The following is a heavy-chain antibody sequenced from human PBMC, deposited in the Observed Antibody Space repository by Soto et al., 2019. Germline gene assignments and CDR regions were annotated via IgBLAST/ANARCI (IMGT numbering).Heavy chain of an antibody. J-gene: IGHJ4*02. CDR2: ISGSGGST. Sequence: PGGSLRLSCAASGFTFSSYAMSWVRQAPGKGLEWVPAISGSGGSTYYADSVKGRFTISRDNSKNTLYLQMNSLRAEDTAVYYCAKDPPRGYYDSSGYPDYWGQGTLVTVSS. CDR3: AKDPPRGYYDSSGYPDY. V-gene: IGHV3-23*01. D-gene: IGHD3-22*01. CDR1: GFTFSSYA.